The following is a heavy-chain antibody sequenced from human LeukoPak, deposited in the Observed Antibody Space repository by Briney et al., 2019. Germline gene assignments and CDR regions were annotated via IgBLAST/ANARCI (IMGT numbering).Heavy chain of an antibody. Sequence: GGSLRLSCAASGFTFRSYGMHWVRQAPGKGLEWVAFIRYDGSNKYYADPVKGRFTISRDNSKNTLYLQMNSLRAEDTAVYYCAKDFFRTGRMVRGAFDYWGQGTLVTVSS. CDR1: GFTFRSYG. CDR3: AKDFFRTGRMVRGAFDY. CDR2: IRYDGSNK. D-gene: IGHD3-10*01. V-gene: IGHV3-30*02. J-gene: IGHJ4*02.